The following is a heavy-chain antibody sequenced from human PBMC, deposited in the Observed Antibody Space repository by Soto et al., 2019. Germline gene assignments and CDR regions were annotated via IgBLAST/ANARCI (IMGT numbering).Heavy chain of an antibody. V-gene: IGHV4-4*02. CDR2: IYHSGST. CDR3: ARVSGCCSYGMDV. Sequence: QVQLQESGPGLVKPSGTLSLTCAVSGGSISSSNWWSWVRQPPGKGLEWIGEIYHSGSTNYNTSPXXRXXIPVDRSRTRFSLKLSSGVAADTAVCYCARVSGCCSYGMDVWGPGTTVTVSS. D-gene: IGHD1-26*01. J-gene: IGHJ6*02. CDR1: GGSISSSNW.